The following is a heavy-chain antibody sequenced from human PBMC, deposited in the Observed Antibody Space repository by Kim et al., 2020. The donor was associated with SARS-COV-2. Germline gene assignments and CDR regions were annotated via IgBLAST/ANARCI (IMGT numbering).Heavy chain of an antibody. J-gene: IGHJ4*02. CDR3: ATDYDFWSGYFPLRY. V-gene: IGHV3-11*06. Sequence: DAVKGRFTISRDNAKNSLYLQMNSLRAEDTAVYYCATDYDFWSGYFPLRYWGQGTLVTVSS. D-gene: IGHD3-3*01.